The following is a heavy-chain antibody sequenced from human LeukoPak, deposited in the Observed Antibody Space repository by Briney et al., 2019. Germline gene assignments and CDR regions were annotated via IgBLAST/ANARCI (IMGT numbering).Heavy chain of an antibody. J-gene: IGHJ4*02. D-gene: IGHD3-16*01. CDR2: IYPGDSDT. V-gene: IGHV5-51*01. Sequence: KFGESLKISCKGSGYRFTTYWIGWVRQMPGKGLEWMGIIYPGDSDTRYSPSFQGQVTISVDKSISTAYLQWSSLRASDTAMYYCARRDYVWGSHFDYWGQGPRSPSPQ. CDR1: GYRFTTYW. CDR3: ARRDYVWGSHFDY.